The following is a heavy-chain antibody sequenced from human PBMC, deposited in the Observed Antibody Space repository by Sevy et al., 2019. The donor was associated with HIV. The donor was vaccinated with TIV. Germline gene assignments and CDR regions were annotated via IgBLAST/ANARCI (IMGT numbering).Heavy chain of an antibody. CDR1: GGSISSYY. V-gene: IGHV4-59*01. Sequence: SETLSLTCTVSGGSISSYYWSWIRQPPGKGLEWIGYIYYSGSTNYNPSLKSRVTISVDTSKNQFSLKLSSVTAADTAVYYCARDLLDYGDFTRWFDPWGQGTLVTVSS. D-gene: IGHD4-17*01. CDR2: IYYSGST. CDR3: ARDLLDYGDFTRWFDP. J-gene: IGHJ5*02.